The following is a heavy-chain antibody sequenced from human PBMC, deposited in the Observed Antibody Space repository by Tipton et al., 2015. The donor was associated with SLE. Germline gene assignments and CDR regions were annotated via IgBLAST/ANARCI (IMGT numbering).Heavy chain of an antibody. CDR3: AKDTLYDWRGYGMDV. J-gene: IGHJ6*02. Sequence: SLRLSCAASGFTFSSYGMHWVRQAPGKGLEWVAFIRYDGSNKYYADSVKGRFTISRDNSKNTLYLQMNSLRAEDTAVYYCAKDTLYDWRGYGMDVWAKGPRSPSP. V-gene: IGHV3-30*02. CDR1: GFTFSSYG. D-gene: IGHD3-3*01. CDR2: IRYDGSNK.